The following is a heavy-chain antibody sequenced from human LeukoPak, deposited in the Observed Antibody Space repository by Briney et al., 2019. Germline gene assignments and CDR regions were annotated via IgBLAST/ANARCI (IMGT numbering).Heavy chain of an antibody. J-gene: IGHJ3*02. CDR3: VREKREWDNVWGSYRTHAFDI. D-gene: IGHD3-16*02. CDR1: GFSFSSYS. CDR2: ISSSSSTI. Sequence: SGGSLRLSCAASGFSFSSYSMTWVRQAPGKGLDWISYISSSSSTIYYADSVKGRFTISRDNAKNSLYVQMNSLRAEDTAVYYCVREKREWDNVWGSYRTHAFDIWGQGTMVTVSS. V-gene: IGHV3-48*04.